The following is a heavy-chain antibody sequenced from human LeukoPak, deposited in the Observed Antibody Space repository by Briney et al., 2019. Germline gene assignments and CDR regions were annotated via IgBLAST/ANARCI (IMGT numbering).Heavy chain of an antibody. CDR2: IYYSGST. J-gene: IGHJ4*02. V-gene: IGHV4-39*07. CDR1: GGSISSSSYY. D-gene: IGHD3-22*01. Sequence: PSETLSLTCTVSGGSISSSSYYWGWIRQPPGKGLEWIGSIYYSGSTYYNPSLKSRVTISVDTSKNQFSLKLSSVTAADTAVYYCARDPDYYDSSGYYYGPGNCWGQGTLVTVSS. CDR3: ARDPDYYDSSGYYYGPGNC.